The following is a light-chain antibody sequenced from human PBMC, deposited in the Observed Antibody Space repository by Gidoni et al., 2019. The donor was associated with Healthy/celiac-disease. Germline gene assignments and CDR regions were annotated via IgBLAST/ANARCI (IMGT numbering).Light chain of an antibody. CDR2: WAS. CDR1: QSVLYSSNNKNY. V-gene: IGKV4-1*01. J-gene: IGKJ1*01. Sequence: VMTQSPDSLAVSLGERATINCKSSQSVLYSSNNKNYLAWYQQKPGQPTKLLIYWASTRESGVPDRFSGSGSGTDFTLTISSLQAEDVAVYYCQQYYSTLTWTFXQXTKVEIK. CDR3: QQYYSTLTWT.